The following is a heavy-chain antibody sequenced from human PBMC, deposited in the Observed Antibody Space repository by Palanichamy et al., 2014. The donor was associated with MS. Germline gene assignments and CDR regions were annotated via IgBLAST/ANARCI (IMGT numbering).Heavy chain of an antibody. J-gene: IGHJ4*02. V-gene: IGHV3-33*01. CDR2: IWCDGSNK. D-gene: IGHD5-18*01. CDR3: ARDGYSYGHFDY. CDR1: GFTFSSYG. Sequence: QVQLVEVWGRRGPAWRSLRLSCAASGFTFSSYGMHWVRQAPGKGLEWVAVIWCDGSNKYYADSVKGRFTISRDNSKNTLYLQMNSLRAEDTAVYYCARDGYSYGHFDYWGQGTLVTVSS.